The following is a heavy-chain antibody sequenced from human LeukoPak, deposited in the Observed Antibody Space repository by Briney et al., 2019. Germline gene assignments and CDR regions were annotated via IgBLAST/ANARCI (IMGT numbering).Heavy chain of an antibody. CDR2: ISSSGRTI. CDR1: GFTFSSYE. Sequence: LAGGSLRLSCAVSGFTFSSYEVNWVRQAPGKGLEWVSYISSSGRTIYYADSVKGRFTISRDSARNSLDLQMNSLRVEDTAVYYCARRAIAEGFDYWGQGTLVTVSS. D-gene: IGHD6-13*01. J-gene: IGHJ4*02. V-gene: IGHV3-48*03. CDR3: ARRAIAEGFDY.